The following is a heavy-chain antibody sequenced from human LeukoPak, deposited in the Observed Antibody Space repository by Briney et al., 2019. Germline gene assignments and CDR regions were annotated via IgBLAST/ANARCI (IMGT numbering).Heavy chain of an antibody. CDR2: ISSSSSYT. V-gene: IGHV3-11*05. D-gene: IGHD2-21*02. CDR1: GFTFSDYY. Sequence: PGGSLRLSCAASGFTFSDYYMSWIRQAPGKGLEWVSYISSSSSYTNYADSVKGRFTISRDNSKNTLYLQMNSLRAEDTAVYYCAKVTPHGVVTDDLDFDYWGQGTLVTVSS. CDR3: AKVTPHGVVTDDLDFDY. J-gene: IGHJ4*02.